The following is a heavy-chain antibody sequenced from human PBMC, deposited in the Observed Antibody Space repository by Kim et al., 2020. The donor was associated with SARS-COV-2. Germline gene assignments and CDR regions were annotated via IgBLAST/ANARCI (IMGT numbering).Heavy chain of an antibody. J-gene: IGHJ4*02. V-gene: IGHV1-69*01. D-gene: IGHD3-10*01. Sequence: QKVQGRVTITADESTSTAYMELSSLRSEDTAVYYCAIRSTMVQGVMIFDYWGQGTLVTVSS. CDR3: AIRSTMVQGVMIFDY.